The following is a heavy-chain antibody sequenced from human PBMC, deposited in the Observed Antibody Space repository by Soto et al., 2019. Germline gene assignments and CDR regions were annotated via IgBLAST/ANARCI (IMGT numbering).Heavy chain of an antibody. J-gene: IGHJ5*02. Sequence: SVKVSCKASGGTFSSYTISWVRQAPVQGLEWMGRIIPILGIANYAQKFQGRVTITADKSTSTAYMELSSLRSEDTAVYYCASLFINANWFDPWGQGTLVTVSS. CDR3: ASLFINANWFDP. CDR2: IIPILGIA. CDR1: GGTFSSYT. D-gene: IGHD3-10*01. V-gene: IGHV1-69*02.